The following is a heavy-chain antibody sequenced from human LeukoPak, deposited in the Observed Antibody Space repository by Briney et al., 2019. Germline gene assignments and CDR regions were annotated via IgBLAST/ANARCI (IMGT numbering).Heavy chain of an antibody. CDR1: GGSISSGGYS. CDR3: ARENGSGSSEYFDY. J-gene: IGHJ4*02. V-gene: IGHV4-30-2*01. Sequence: PSETLSLTCAVSGGSISSGGYSWSWIRRPPGKGLEWIGYFYHNGNTYYNPPLKSRVSISLDRSKNQFSLQLSSVTAADTAVYYCARENGSGSSEYFDYWGQGSLVTVSS. CDR2: FYHNGNT. D-gene: IGHD3-10*01.